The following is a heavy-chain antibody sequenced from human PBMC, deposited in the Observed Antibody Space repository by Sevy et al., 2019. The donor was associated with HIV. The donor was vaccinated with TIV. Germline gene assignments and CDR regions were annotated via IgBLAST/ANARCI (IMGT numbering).Heavy chain of an antibody. CDR2: ISSSGNTI. CDR1: GFTFSNYE. D-gene: IGHD1-26*01. CDR3: ARDLSGSRDY. Sequence: GGSLRLSCEASGFTFSNYEMNWVRQAPGKGLEWVSYISSSGNTIYYADSVKGRFTISRDNAKNTLYMEMNSLRAEDTAVYYCARDLSGSRDYWGQGTLVTVSS. J-gene: IGHJ4*02. V-gene: IGHV3-48*03.